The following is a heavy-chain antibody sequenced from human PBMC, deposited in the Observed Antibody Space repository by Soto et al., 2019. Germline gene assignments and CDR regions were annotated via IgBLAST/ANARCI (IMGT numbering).Heavy chain of an antibody. CDR1: GVSISSGGYY. V-gene: IGHV4-31*03. CDR3: ARETRLLWFGELSGDYYYGMDV. CDR2: IYYSGST. D-gene: IGHD3-10*01. Sequence: SETLSLTCTVSGVSISSGGYYWSWIRQHPGKGLEWIGYIYYSGSTYYNPSLKSRVTISVDTSKNQFSLKLSSVTAADTAVYYCARETRLLWFGELSGDYYYGMDVWGQGTTVTVSS. J-gene: IGHJ6*02.